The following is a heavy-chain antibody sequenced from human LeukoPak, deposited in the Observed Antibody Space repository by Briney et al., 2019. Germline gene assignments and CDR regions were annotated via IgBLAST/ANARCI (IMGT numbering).Heavy chain of an antibody. J-gene: IGHJ4*02. D-gene: IGHD5-12*01. V-gene: IGHV4-59*01. CDR3: GRASSGLDY. CDR1: GGSITNYY. CDR2: IYYSGSA. Sequence: PSETLSLTCTVSGGSITNYYWSWIRQPPGKGLEWIGHIYYSGSADYNPSLKSRVIISVDTSKNQFSLMLSSVTATDTAVYYCGRASSGLDYWGQGTLVTVSS.